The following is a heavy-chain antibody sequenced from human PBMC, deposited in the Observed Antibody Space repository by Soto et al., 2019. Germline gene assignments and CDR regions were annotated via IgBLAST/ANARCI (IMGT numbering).Heavy chain of an antibody. CDR2: INPSGGST. CDR1: GYTFTRYY. Sequence: QVQLVQSGAEAKKPGASVKVSCKASGYTFTRYYMHWVRQAPGQGLEWMGIINPSGGSTTYAQKFQGRVTMTRDTSTSTVYMELSSLRSEDTAVYYCDRTLTPNPAEYFQHWGQGTLVTVSS. CDR3: DRTLTPNPAEYFQH. D-gene: IGHD3-16*01. J-gene: IGHJ1*01. V-gene: IGHV1-46*03.